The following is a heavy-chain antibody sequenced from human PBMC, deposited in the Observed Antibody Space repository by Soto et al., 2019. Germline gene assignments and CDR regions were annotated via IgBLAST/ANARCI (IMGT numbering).Heavy chain of an antibody. Sequence: KQSQTLSLTCSVYGGSFSGYYWSWVRQPPGKGLQWIGEINHDGSANYSPSLKSRLTMSVDTSKNQFSLKLTSVTAADTAVYYCARGYTIGGEIIDYWGQGTLVTVSS. J-gene: IGHJ4*02. V-gene: IGHV4-34*01. D-gene: IGHD2-2*02. CDR1: GGSFSGYY. CDR2: INHDGSA. CDR3: ARGYTIGGEIIDY.